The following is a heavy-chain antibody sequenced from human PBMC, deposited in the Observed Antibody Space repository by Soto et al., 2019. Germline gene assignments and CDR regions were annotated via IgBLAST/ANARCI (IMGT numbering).Heavy chain of an antibody. CDR2: TYYRSKWYN. V-gene: IGHV6-1*01. CDR3: ASGLYSSSWYYYYGMDV. D-gene: IGHD6-13*01. J-gene: IGHJ6*02. CDR1: GDSVSSNSAA. Sequence: PSQTLSLTCAISGDSVSSNSAAWNWIRQSPSRGLEWLGRTYYRSKWYNDYAVSVKSRITINPDTSKNQFSLQLNSVTPEDTAVYYCASGLYSSSWYYYYGMDVWGQGTTVTVSS.